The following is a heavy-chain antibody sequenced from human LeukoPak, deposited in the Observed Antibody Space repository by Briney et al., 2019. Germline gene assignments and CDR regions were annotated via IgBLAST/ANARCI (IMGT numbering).Heavy chain of an antibody. D-gene: IGHD6-13*01. Sequence: GASVKVSCKASGYTFTTYYMHWVRQAPGQGLEWMGIVNPSGDNTTHAQKFQGRVTITRDTSASTAYMELSSLRSEGTAVYYCAREDSSSWYVGYFDYWGQGTLVTVSS. CDR1: GYTFTTYY. V-gene: IGHV1-46*01. CDR2: VNPSGDNT. CDR3: AREDSSSWYVGYFDY. J-gene: IGHJ4*02.